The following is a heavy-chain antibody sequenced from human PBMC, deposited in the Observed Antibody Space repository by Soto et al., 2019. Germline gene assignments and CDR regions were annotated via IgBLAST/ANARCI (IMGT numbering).Heavy chain of an antibody. CDR3: ARDMEGAIDY. CDR2: TYYRSKWFN. V-gene: IGHV6-1*01. J-gene: IGHJ4*02. Sequence: SQTLSLTFAISVDSVSSNRVAWNWIRQSPSRGLEWLGRTYYRSKWFNDYALSVKSRVTINPDTSKNQFSLQLNSVSPEDTAVYYCARDMEGAIDYWGQGTLVTVSS. CDR1: VDSVSSNRVA. D-gene: IGHD3-10*01.